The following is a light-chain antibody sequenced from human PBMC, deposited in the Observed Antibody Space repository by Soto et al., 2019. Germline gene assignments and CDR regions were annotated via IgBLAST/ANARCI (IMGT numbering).Light chain of an antibody. Sequence: DIQMTQAPSSLSASVGDRVTITCQASHDISNFLIWYQQKPGKAPKLLIYSTSSLEAGVPSRFSGRGSETDFTCTISSLQPEDVATYYCQHYDALPPSFGQGTKLEIK. CDR1: HDISNF. V-gene: IGKV1-33*01. CDR2: STS. CDR3: QHYDALPPS. J-gene: IGKJ2*01.